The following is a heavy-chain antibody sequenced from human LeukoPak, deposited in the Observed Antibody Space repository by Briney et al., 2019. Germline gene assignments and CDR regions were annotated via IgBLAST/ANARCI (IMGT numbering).Heavy chain of an antibody. V-gene: IGHV4-39*01. J-gene: IGHJ4*02. CDR2: ICSSGST. CDR1: GASVSGSPYY. Sequence: PSETLSLTCTVSGASVSGSPYYWGWIRQPPGTGLEWIGSICSSGSTYYNASLQSRVTISIETSKNQISLRLNSVTAADTAIYYCAKSGGYGLIDYWGQGTLVTVSS. CDR3: AKSGGYGLIDY. D-gene: IGHD1-26*01.